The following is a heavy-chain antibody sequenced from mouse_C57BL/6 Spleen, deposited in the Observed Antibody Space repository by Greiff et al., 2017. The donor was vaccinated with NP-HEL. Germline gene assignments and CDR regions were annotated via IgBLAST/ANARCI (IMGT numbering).Heavy chain of an antibody. J-gene: IGHJ1*03. CDR3: ASEDYGSSYGYFDV. Sequence: DVMLVESGGGLVKPGGSLKLSCAASGFTFSDYGMHWVRQAPEKGLEWVAYISSGSSTIYYADTVKGRFTISRDNAKNTLFLQMTSLRSEDTAMYYCASEDYGSSYGYFDVWGTGTTVTVSS. V-gene: IGHV5-17*01. D-gene: IGHD1-1*01. CDR1: GFTFSDYG. CDR2: ISSGSSTI.